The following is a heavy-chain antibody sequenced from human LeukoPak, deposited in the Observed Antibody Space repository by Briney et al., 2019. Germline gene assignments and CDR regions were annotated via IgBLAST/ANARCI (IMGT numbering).Heavy chain of an antibody. Sequence: ASMKVSCKSSGFTFTDYYIHWVRQAPGQGLEWMGYIGPHSSATSSPQEFQGRVTMTRDTSMSTAYMELTRLTSDDTAVYYCAREGNDLLSKDFDYWGQGTLVTASS. D-gene: IGHD2/OR15-2a*01. V-gene: IGHV1-2*02. CDR3: AREGNDLLSKDFDY. J-gene: IGHJ4*02. CDR1: GFTFTDYY. CDR2: IGPHSSAT.